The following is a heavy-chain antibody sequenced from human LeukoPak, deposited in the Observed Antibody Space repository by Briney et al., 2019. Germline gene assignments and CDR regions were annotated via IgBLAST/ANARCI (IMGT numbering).Heavy chain of an antibody. V-gene: IGHV1-24*01. D-gene: IGHD3-22*01. CDR2: FDPEDGET. CDR3: ATGSVTWDYDSSGYSKKYFQH. J-gene: IGHJ1*01. CDR1: GYTLTELS. Sequence: ASVKVSCKVSGYTLTELSMHWVRQAPGKGLEWMGGFDPEDGETIYAQKFQGRVTMTEDTSTDTAYMELSSLRSEDTAVYYCATGSVTWDYDSSGYSKKYFQHWGQGTLVTVSS.